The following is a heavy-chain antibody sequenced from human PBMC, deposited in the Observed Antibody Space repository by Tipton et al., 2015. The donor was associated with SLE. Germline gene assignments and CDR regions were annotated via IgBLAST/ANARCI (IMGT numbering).Heavy chain of an antibody. V-gene: IGHV4-39*01. J-gene: IGHJ4*02. D-gene: IGHD5-12*01. CDR2: IYYSGST. CDR1: GGSISSSSYY. Sequence: TLSLTCTVSGGSISSSSYYWGWIRQPPGKGLEWIGSIYYSGSTYYNPSLKSRVTISVDTSKNQFSLKLSSVTAADTAVYYCARGYPHSGYDSWGQGTLVTVSS. CDR3: ARGYPHSGYDS.